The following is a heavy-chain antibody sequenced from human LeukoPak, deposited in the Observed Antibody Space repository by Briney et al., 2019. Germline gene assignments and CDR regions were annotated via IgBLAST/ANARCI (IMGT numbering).Heavy chain of an antibody. J-gene: IGHJ4*02. V-gene: IGHV3-64D*06. D-gene: IGHD3-10*01. CDR1: GFTFSRFA. CDR2: ISADGTGT. Sequence: GGSLRLSCSASGFTFSRFAIHWVHQAPGKGLEYVSAISADGTGTLHADSVKGRFTISRDNSKNTVNLQMSSLRAEDTAVYYCVREIIDFWGQGTLVTVSS. CDR3: VREIIDF.